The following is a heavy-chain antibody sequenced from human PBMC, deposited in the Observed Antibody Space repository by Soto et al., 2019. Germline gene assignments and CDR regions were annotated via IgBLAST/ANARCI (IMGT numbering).Heavy chain of an antibody. D-gene: IGHD3-10*01. CDR1: GGSISSGGYY. CDR3: ASTVRGGYYYYGMDV. V-gene: IGHV4-31*03. CDR2: IYYSGST. Sequence: QVQLQESGPGLVKPSQTLSLTCTVSGGSISSGGYYWSWIRQHPGKGLEWIGYIYYSGSTYYNPSLKSRVTISVDTSKNQSSLKLSSVTAADTAVYYCASTVRGGYYYYGMDVWGQGTTVTVSS. J-gene: IGHJ6*02.